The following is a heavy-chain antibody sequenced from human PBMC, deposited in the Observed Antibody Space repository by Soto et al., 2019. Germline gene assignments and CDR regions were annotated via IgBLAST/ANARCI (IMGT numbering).Heavy chain of an antibody. CDR3: ATMGTPVTGLYYFDY. CDR1: GGSISSGDYY. V-gene: IGHV4-30-4*01. Sequence: SETLSLTCTVSGGSISSGDYYWSWIRQPPGKGLEWIGFISYSGTTHYSASLRSRVSISVDTSKNQFSLDLSSVTAADTAVYYCATMGTPVTGLYYFDYWGQGTLVTVSS. J-gene: IGHJ4*02. D-gene: IGHD4-17*01. CDR2: ISYSGTT.